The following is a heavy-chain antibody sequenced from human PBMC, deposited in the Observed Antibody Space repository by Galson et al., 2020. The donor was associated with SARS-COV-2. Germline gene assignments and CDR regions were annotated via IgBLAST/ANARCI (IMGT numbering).Heavy chain of an antibody. CDR1: GYTFTRYD. Sequence: ASVKVSCKASGYTFTRYDINWVRQASGQGLEWMGRMNPNSDDSALAQKFQGRVTMTRNTSIRTVYMELSSLRSEDTAMYYCARPSTEGGMYVLCQGTTGTVSS. V-gene: IGHV1-8*01. CDR3: ARPSTEGGMYV. D-gene: IGHD1-1*01. CDR2: MNPNSDDS. J-gene: IGHJ6*02.